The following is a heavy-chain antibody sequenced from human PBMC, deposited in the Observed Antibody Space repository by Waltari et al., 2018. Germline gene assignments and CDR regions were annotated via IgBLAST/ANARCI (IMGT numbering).Heavy chain of an antibody. J-gene: IGHJ4*02. CDR1: GFTFSSYS. CDR2: ISXSSSYX. D-gene: IGHD4-17*01. CDR3: AXVKTTVVTPSDX. Sequence: EVXLVESGXGLVKPGGSXRLSCAASGFTFSSYSMNWVRQAPGXGLEWXSSISXSSSYXYYADSVKGRXTISRDNAKNSLYLQMNXLRAEDTAXYXCAXVKTTVVTPSDXWGQGTLVTVSS. V-gene: IGHV3-21*01.